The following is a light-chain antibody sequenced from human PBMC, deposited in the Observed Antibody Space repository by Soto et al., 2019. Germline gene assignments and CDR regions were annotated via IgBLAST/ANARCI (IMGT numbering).Light chain of an antibody. Sequence: ENVITQSPSTLSVSLGDRATLSCRASQSVSSNLAWYQLKPGQAPRLLIYGASTRATGIPARFSGSGPGTDFTLTISSLEPEDFAVYYCQQRSNWPPWTFGQGTKVDIK. CDR3: QQRSNWPPWT. V-gene: IGKV3-11*01. CDR1: QSVSSN. J-gene: IGKJ1*01. CDR2: GAS.